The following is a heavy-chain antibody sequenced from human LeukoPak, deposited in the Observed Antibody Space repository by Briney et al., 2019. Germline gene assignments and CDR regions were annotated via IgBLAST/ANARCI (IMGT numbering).Heavy chain of an antibody. D-gene: IGHD3-16*01. Sequence: GGSLRLSCAASGFTFSNAWMNWVRQAPGKGLEWVGRIKSKTDGGTTDYAAPVKGRFTISRDDSKNTLYLQMNSLTPEDTAVYYCATVHTADYGDFDYWGQGTLVTVSS. V-gene: IGHV3-15*01. CDR1: GFTFSNAW. CDR2: IKSKTDGGTT. CDR3: ATVHTADYGDFDY. J-gene: IGHJ4*02.